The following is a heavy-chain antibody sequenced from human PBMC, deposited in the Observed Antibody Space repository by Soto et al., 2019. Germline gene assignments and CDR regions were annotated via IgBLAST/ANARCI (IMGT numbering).Heavy chain of an antibody. CDR2: IYYRGST. Sequence: QVQLQESGPGLVKPSETLSLTCTVSGGSVSSGSYYWSWIRQPPGKGLEWIGYIYYRGSTNYNPSLKSRVTISVDTSKNQFSLKPSSVTAADTAVYYCARPRLPGYSSGFDYWGQGTLVTVSS. D-gene: IGHD6-19*01. J-gene: IGHJ4*02. CDR1: GGSVSSGSYY. CDR3: ARPRLPGYSSGFDY. V-gene: IGHV4-61*01.